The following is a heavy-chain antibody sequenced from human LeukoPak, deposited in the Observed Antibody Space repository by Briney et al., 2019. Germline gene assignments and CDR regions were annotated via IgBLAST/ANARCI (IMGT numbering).Heavy chain of an antibody. D-gene: IGHD3-10*01. CDR3: ASTYGSGPYYFDY. J-gene: IGHJ4*02. Sequence: ASVKVSCKASGYTFTGYYMHWVRQAPGQGLEWMGRINPNSGGTNYAQKSQGRVTMTRDTSISTAYMELSRLRSDDTAVYYCASTYGSGPYYFDYWGQGTLVTVSS. V-gene: IGHV1-2*06. CDR2: INPNSGGT. CDR1: GYTFTGYY.